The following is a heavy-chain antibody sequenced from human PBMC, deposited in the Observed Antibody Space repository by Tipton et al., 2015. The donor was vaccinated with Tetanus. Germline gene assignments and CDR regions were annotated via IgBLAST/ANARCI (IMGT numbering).Heavy chain of an antibody. V-gene: IGHV4-39*01. CDR3: ARRGDYVFYYESNGYLWGAAFDI. Sequence: TLSLTCTVSDESISSSSYYWVWIRHHPGMGLEGIASISNSGTSYNNPSFRSRVTISVDTSKNQFSLKLNSVTAADTAVYYCARRGDYVFYYESNGYLWGAAFDIWGQGTMVSVS. CDR1: DESISSSSYY. D-gene: IGHD3-22*01. J-gene: IGHJ3*02. CDR2: ISNSGTS.